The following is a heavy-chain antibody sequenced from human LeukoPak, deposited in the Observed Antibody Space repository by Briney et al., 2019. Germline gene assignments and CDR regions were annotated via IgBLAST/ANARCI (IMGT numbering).Heavy chain of an antibody. D-gene: IGHD3-10*02. CDR2: ISLDGATT. V-gene: IGHV3-23*01. J-gene: IGHJ6*04. Sequence: GGSLRLSCAASGFTFSSYAMSWVRQARGKGLEWVSGISLDGATTYYADSMKGRFTISRDNAKNSLYLQMNSLRAEDTAVYYCAELGITMIGGVWGKGTTVTISS. CDR1: GFTFSSYA. CDR3: AELGITMIGGV.